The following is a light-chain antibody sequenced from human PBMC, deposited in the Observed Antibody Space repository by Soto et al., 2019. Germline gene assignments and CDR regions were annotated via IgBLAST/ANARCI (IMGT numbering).Light chain of an antibody. CDR3: QHRSNWPGT. CDR1: QSVFNY. CDR2: DAS. V-gene: IGKV3-11*01. Sequence: EIVLTQSPATLSLSPGERATLSCRASQSVFNYLAWYQQKPGQAPRLLIYDASDRAHGIPARFTGSGSGTDFTLTISSLGPEDFAVYYCQHRSNWPGTFGLGTKVEIK. J-gene: IGKJ1*01.